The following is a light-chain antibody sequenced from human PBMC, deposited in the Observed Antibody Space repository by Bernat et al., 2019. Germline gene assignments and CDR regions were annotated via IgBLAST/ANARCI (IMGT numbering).Light chain of an antibody. CDR1: SSNIGSNT. Sequence: QSVLTQPPSASGTPGQRVTISCSGSSSNIGSNTVNWYQQLPGTAPRLLMYSDNQRPSGVPDRFSGSKSGTSDSLAISGLQSEDEADYYCAAWDNSLNGYWVFGGGTKLTVL. V-gene: IGLV1-44*01. CDR2: SDN. CDR3: AAWDNSLNGYWV. J-gene: IGLJ3*02.